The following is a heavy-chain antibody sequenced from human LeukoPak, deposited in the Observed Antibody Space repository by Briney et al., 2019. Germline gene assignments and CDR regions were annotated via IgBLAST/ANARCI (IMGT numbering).Heavy chain of an antibody. V-gene: IGHV4-59*01. J-gene: IGHJ5*02. CDR3: ARAGYDILTGYGNWFDP. Sequence: PSETLSLTCTVSGGSISSYYWSWIRQPPGKGLEWVGYIYYSGSTNYNPSLKSRVTISVDTSKNQFSLKLSSVTAADTAVYYCARAGYDILTGYGNWFDPWGQGTLVTVSS. CDR1: GGSISSYY. D-gene: IGHD3-9*01. CDR2: IYYSGST.